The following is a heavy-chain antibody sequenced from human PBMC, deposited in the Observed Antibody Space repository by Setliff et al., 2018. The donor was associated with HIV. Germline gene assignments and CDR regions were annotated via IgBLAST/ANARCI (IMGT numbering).Heavy chain of an antibody. D-gene: IGHD2-8*02. Sequence: ASVKVSCKASGYTFTAYYIHWVRQAPGHELQLMGRIEPSSGGTNYIQKFQGKVTITRDTSIYTVYMELTGLTSDDTAVYYCARQDHSSVNTGSLYAFDVWGQGTMVTVSS. J-gene: IGHJ3*01. CDR2: IEPSSGGT. CDR1: GYTFTAYY. V-gene: IGHV1-2*06. CDR3: ARQDHSSVNTGSLYAFDV.